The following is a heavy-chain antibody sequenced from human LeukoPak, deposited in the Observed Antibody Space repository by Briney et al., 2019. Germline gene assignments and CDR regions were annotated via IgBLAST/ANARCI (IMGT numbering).Heavy chain of an antibody. J-gene: IGHJ4*02. V-gene: IGHV3-21*01. CDR1: GYTFTSYW. D-gene: IGHD3-22*01. Sequence: GESLKISCQGSGYTFTSYWIGWVRQAPGKGLEWVSSISSSSSYIYYADSVKGRFTISRDNAKNSLYLQMNSLRAEDTAVYYCARDLYDSSGFDGYWGQGTLVTVSS. CDR3: ARDLYDSSGFDGY. CDR2: ISSSSSYI.